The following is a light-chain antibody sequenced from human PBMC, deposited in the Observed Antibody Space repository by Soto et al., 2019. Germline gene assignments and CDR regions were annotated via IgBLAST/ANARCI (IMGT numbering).Light chain of an antibody. CDR1: QVILHSNGYYY. V-gene: IGKV2-28*01. J-gene: IGKJ1*01. CDR2: LGS. CDR3: MQALQTPWT. Sequence: DILMTQSPVSLTVTPVESSSISFISSQVILHSNGYYYLDWYVQKPGQSPQLLIYLGSNRASGVPDRFSGSGSGTDFTLKISRVEAEDVGVYYCMQALQTPWTFGQGTKVDIK.